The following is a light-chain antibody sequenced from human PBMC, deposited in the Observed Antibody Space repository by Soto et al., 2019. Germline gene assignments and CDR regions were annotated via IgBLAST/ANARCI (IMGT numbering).Light chain of an antibody. CDR2: GAS. V-gene: IGKV3-15*01. CDR1: QSININ. CDR3: QQYNNWPHT. J-gene: IGKJ2*01. Sequence: EIVMTQSPATLSVSPGGRATLSCRASQSININLAWYQQKPGQSPRLLVYGASTRATGLPARFSGRGSGTEFFLTISGLQFEDFEVYYCQQYNNWPHTFGQGTKVDIK.